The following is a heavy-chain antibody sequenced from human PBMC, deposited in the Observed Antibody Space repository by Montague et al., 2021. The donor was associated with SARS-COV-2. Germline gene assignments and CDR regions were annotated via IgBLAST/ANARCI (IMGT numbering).Heavy chain of an antibody. Sequence: SETLSLTCAVYGGSFSGYYWSWIRQHPGKGLEGIGEMNPSGSTNYNPSLKSRVTISIDTSKNQFSLKLGSVTAADTAVYYCARGSGWYKYWYFDLWGRGTLVTVSS. CDR2: MNPSGST. CDR3: ARGSGWYKYWYFDL. CDR1: GGSFSGYY. V-gene: IGHV4-34*01. D-gene: IGHD6-19*01. J-gene: IGHJ2*01.